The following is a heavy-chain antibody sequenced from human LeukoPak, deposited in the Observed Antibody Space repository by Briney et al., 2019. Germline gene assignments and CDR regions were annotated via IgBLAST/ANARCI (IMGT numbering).Heavy chain of an antibody. V-gene: IGHV3-48*04. CDR2: ISSKNVI. D-gene: IGHD3-3*01. CDR1: GFTSSRYS. CDR3: ARPLESYYYMDV. J-gene: IGHJ6*03. Sequence: PGGSLRLSCAASGFTSSRYSMNWVRQAPGEGLERVSYISSKNVIYYADSVKGRFTISRDNAKNSLYLQMNSLRAEDTAVYYCARPLESYYYMDVWGKGTTVTVSS.